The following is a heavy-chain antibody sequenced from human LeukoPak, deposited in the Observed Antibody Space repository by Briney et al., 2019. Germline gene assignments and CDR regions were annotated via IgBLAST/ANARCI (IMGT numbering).Heavy chain of an antibody. J-gene: IGHJ4*02. V-gene: IGHV4-39*01. CDR2: IYYSGGT. Sequence: SETLSLTCTVSGGSISSSGYYWGWIRQPPGKGLEWIGSIYYSGGTYYNPSLKGRVTISVETSKNQFSLKLSSVTAADTSVYYCARTSYYGSNGEHYAGGFYFDSWGQGTLVTVSS. D-gene: IGHD3-22*01. CDR1: GGSISSSGYY. CDR3: ARTSYYGSNGEHYAGGFYFDS.